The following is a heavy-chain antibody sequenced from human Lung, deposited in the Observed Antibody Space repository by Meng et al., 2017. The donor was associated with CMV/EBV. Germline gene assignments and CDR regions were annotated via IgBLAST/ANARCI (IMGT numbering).Heavy chain of an antibody. CDR3: ARGRGSPWPTLAY. Sequence: GGSLRLXXVASGFTLSDYWMSWVRQAPGKGLEWVANIKQDGSEKYYVDSVKGRFTISRDTAKNSLFLQMNSLRADDTALYYCARGRGSPWPTLAYWGQGTLVTASS. J-gene: IGHJ4*02. D-gene: IGHD3-10*01. V-gene: IGHV3-7*01. CDR2: IKQDGSEK. CDR1: GFTLSDYW.